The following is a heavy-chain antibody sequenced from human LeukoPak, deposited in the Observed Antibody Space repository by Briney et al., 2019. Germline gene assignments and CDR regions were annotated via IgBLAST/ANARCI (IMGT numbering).Heavy chain of an antibody. CDR2: INPNSGGT. CDR3: ARAIYYYDSSGYRRRPAPFDY. D-gene: IGHD3-22*01. J-gene: IGHJ4*02. Sequence: ASVKVSCKASGYTFTGYYMHWVRQAPGQGLEWMGWINPNSGGTNYAQKCQGRVTMTRDTSISTAYMELSRLRSDDTVVYYCARAIYYYDSSGYRRRPAPFDYWGQGTLVTVSS. V-gene: IGHV1-2*02. CDR1: GYTFTGYY.